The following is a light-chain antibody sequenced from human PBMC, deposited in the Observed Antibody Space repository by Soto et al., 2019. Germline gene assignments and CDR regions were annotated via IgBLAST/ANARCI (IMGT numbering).Light chain of an antibody. J-gene: IGKJ4*01. CDR1: QSILYSPNNKNY. V-gene: IGKV4-1*01. CDR3: REYYDVSQG. Sequence: DIVMTQSPDSMAVSLGERATINCKSSQSILYSPNNKNYLAWYQQKPGQPPKLLIYWASTRESGVPDRFSGSGFGTDVTLTTTSLEDEDVAVYYCREYYDVSQGFGGGVKVDNK. CDR2: WAS.